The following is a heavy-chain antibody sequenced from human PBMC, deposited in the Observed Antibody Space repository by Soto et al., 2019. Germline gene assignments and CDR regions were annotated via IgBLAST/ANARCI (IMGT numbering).Heavy chain of an antibody. CDR1: GFTFSSYG. CDR3: AKADSRLYYDSTRGGYYFDY. V-gene: IGHV3-30*18. J-gene: IGHJ4*02. D-gene: IGHD3-22*01. CDR2: ISYDGSNK. Sequence: GGSLRLSCAASGFTFSSYGMHWVRQAPGKGLEWVAVISYDGSNKYYADSVKGRFTISRDNSKNTLYLQMNSLRAEDTAVYYCAKADSRLYYDSTRGGYYFDYWGQGTLVTVSS.